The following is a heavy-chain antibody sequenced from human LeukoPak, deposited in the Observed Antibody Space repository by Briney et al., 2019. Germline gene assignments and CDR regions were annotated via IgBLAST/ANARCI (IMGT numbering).Heavy chain of an antibody. Sequence: KASETLSLTCTVSGGSVSGGSYYWSWIRQPPGKGLEWIGYIYYSGSTNYNPSLKSRVTISVDTSKNQFSLKLSSVTAADTAVYYCARGRWGLRSRVYGYWGQGTLVTVSS. V-gene: IGHV4-61*01. D-gene: IGHD5-12*01. CDR1: GGSVSGGSYY. CDR2: IYYSGST. CDR3: ARGRWGLRSRVYGY. J-gene: IGHJ4*02.